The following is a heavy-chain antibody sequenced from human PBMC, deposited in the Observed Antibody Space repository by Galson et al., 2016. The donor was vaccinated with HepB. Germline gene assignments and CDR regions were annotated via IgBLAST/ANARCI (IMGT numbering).Heavy chain of an antibody. J-gene: IGHJ6*02. CDR2: IYYSGSA. CDR1: GGSISSYY. CDR3: AREFVVRGVEDYYYYGMDV. V-gene: IGHV4-59*01. Sequence: ETLSLTCTVSGGSISSYYWTWIRQPPGKGLEWIGSIYYSGSANYNASLRSRITISLDTSKNQFSLKLSSVTAADTAVYYCAREFVVRGVEDYYYYGMDVWGQGTTVTVSS. D-gene: IGHD3-10*01.